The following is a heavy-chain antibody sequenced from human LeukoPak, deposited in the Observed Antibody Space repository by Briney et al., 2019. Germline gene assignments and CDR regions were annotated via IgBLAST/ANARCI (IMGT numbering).Heavy chain of an antibody. Sequence: SETLSLTCTVSGGSISNGSYYWSWIRQPAGKGLEWIGRIYTSGSTNYNPSLKSRVTISVDTSKNQFSLKLSSVTAADTAVYYCARELFSIAARRSFDYWGQGTLVTVSS. CDR3: ARELFSIAARRSFDY. D-gene: IGHD6-6*01. CDR2: IYTSGST. J-gene: IGHJ4*02. CDR1: GGSISNGSYY. V-gene: IGHV4-61*02.